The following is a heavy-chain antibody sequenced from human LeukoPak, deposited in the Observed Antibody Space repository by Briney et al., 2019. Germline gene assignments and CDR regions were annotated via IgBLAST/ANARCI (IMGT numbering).Heavy chain of an antibody. D-gene: IGHD4-11*01. Sequence: GGSLRLSCGASGXTFSDYEMNWVRQAPGKGLEWVSYTSSSGMTTYYTDSVKGRFTISRDNAKNSLFLQMNSLRAEDTAVYYCARASMTTLTTTGFEYWGQGTQVTVSS. CDR3: ARASMTTLTTTGFEY. CDR2: TSSSGMTT. J-gene: IGHJ4*02. CDR1: GXTFSDYE. V-gene: IGHV3-48*03.